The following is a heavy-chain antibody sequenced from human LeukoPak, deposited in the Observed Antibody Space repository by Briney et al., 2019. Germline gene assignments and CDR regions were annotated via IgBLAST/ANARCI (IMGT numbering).Heavy chain of an antibody. CDR2: INPNSGGT. CDR1: GYTFTGYY. Sequence: ASVKVSCKASGYTFTGYYMHWVRQAPAQGLEWMGWINPNSGGTDYAQKFQGRVTMTRDTSISTAYMELSRLRSDDTAVYYCARDGGAYCGGDCYFADDYWGQGTLVTVSS. D-gene: IGHD2-21*02. CDR3: ARDGGAYCGGDCYFADDY. J-gene: IGHJ4*02. V-gene: IGHV1-2*02.